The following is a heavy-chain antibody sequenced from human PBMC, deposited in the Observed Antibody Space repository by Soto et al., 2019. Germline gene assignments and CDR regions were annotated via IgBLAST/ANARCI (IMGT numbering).Heavy chain of an antibody. CDR2: ISYDGSNK. CDR3: ARSSGYPRGYYYYYYGMDV. V-gene: IGHV3-30-3*01. J-gene: IGHJ6*02. D-gene: IGHD3-22*01. CDR1: GFTFSSYA. Sequence: VGSLRLSCAASGFTFSSYAMHWVRQAPGKGLEWVAVISYDGSNKYYADSVKGRFTISRDNSKNTLYLQMNSLRAEDTAVYYCARSSGYPRGYYYYYYGMDVWGQGTTVSSP.